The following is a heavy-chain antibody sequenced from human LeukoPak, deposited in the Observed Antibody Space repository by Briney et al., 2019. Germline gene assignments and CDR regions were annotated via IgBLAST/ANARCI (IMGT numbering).Heavy chain of an antibody. CDR2: ISSSGSTI. Sequence: GGSLRLSCAASGFTFSSYEMNWVRQAPGRGLEWVSYISSSGSTIYYADSVKGRFTISRDNAKNSLYLQMNSLRAEGTAVYYCAREGTMVRGVPFDYWGQGTLVTVSS. CDR3: AREGTMVRGVPFDY. D-gene: IGHD3-10*01. CDR1: GFTFSSYE. V-gene: IGHV3-48*03. J-gene: IGHJ4*02.